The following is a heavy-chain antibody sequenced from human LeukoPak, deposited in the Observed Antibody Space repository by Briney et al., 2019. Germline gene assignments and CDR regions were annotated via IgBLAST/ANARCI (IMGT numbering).Heavy chain of an antibody. Sequence: PSETLSLTCTVSGGSVSSYYWSWIRQPPGKELEWIGYIYYSGSTNYNPSLKSRVTISVDSSKNQFSLNLSSVTAADTAVYYCARDCGGDQCFDYWGQGTLVTVSS. D-gene: IGHD2-21*02. CDR3: ARDCGGDQCFDY. CDR1: GGSVSSYY. CDR2: IYYSGST. J-gene: IGHJ4*02. V-gene: IGHV4-59*02.